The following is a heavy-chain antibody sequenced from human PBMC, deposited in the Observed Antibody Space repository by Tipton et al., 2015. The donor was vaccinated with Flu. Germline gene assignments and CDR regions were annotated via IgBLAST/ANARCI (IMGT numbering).Heavy chain of an antibody. V-gene: IGHV4-39*01. D-gene: IGHD6-19*01. CDR3: ASIIAVAGTSRFDY. CDR1: GGSISSSSYY. CDR2: IYYSGST. Sequence: LRLSCTVSGGSISSSSYYWGWIRQPPGKGLEWIGSIYYSGSTYYNPSLKSRVTISVDTSKNQFSLKLSSVAAADTAVYYCASIIAVAGTSRFDYWGQGTLVTVSS. J-gene: IGHJ4*02.